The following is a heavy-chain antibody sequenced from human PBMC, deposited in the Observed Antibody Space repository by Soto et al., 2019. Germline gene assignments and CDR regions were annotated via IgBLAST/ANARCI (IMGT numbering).Heavy chain of an antibody. D-gene: IGHD3-22*01. CDR1: GLTFDIYA. CDR2: ISGSGGST. J-gene: IGHJ4*02. Sequence: WGSLRLSCAAYGLTFDIYAMSWVRQAPGKGLEWVSAISGSGGSTYYADSVKGRFTISRDNSKNTLYLQMNSLRVEDTALYYCAKGHYYDSSGYADYWGQGTLVTVSS. CDR3: AKGHYYDSSGYADY. V-gene: IGHV3-23*01.